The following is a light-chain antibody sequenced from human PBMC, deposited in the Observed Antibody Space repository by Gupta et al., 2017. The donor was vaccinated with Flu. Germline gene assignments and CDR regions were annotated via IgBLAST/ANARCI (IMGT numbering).Light chain of an antibody. CDR1: SSDIGGYNY. Sequence: QSALTQPASVSGSPGQSITVSCTGTSSDIGGYNYVSWYLQCPGKAPKLIVYEVTHRPSGVSNRFSGSNSGNTASLTISGLQAEDEGDYYCCSFTSSNTLVFGTGTTVTVL. V-gene: IGLV2-14*01. J-gene: IGLJ1*01. CDR3: CSFTSSNTLV. CDR2: EVT.